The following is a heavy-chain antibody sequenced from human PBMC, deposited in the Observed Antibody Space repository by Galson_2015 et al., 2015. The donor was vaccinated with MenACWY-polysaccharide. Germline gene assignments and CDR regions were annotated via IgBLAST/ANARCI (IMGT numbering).Heavy chain of an antibody. V-gene: IGHV3-48*03. CDR2: ISSSGDKI. Sequence: SLRLSCAASGFTFSSFEMTWVRQAPGKGLEWSSYISSSGDKIYFADSVKGRFTISRDNAKNSLYLQMYSLRAEDTAVYYCAGGLGSYSPDYWGQGTLVTVSS. J-gene: IGHJ4*02. CDR1: GFTFSSFE. D-gene: IGHD3-10*01. CDR3: AGGLGSYSPDY.